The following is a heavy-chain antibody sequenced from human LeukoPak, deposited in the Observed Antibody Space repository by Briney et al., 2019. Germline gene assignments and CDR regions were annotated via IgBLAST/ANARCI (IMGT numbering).Heavy chain of an antibody. CDR3: ARGGSLFTYFDS. CDR2: IYYTGNT. CDR1: GGSTSDYY. V-gene: IGHV4-4*07. Sequence: SSETLSLTCSVSGGSTSDYYWNWIRQPAGQGLEWLGRIYYTGNTAYNPSLESRLTMSLDTAKNQFSLKVTSVTAADTAVYYCARGGSLFTYFDSWGQGTLVTVSS. J-gene: IGHJ4*02. D-gene: IGHD3-10*02.